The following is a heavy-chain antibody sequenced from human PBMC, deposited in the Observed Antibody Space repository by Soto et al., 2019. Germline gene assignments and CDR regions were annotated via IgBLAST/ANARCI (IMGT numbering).Heavy chain of an antibody. Sequence: EVQLLESGGGLVQPGGSLRVSCGASGFTFSSYAMSWVRQAPGKGLEWVSGISGSGGSTYYADSVKGRFTISRDNSKNTLYLQMNSLRAEDTAVYYCAKDLRGWLQLHGFDYWGQGTLVTVSS. D-gene: IGHD5-18*01. CDR3: AKDLRGWLQLHGFDY. CDR2: ISGSGGST. CDR1: GFTFSSYA. V-gene: IGHV3-23*01. J-gene: IGHJ4*02.